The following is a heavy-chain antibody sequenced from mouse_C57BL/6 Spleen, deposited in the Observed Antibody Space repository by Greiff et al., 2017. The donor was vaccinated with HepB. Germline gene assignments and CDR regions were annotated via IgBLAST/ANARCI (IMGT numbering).Heavy chain of an antibody. D-gene: IGHD3-2*02. CDR3: ARVAQQAWFAY. V-gene: IGHV5-4*03. CDR1: GFTFSSYA. J-gene: IGHJ3*01. CDR2: ISDGGSYT. Sequence: EVMLVESGGGLVKPGGSLKLSCAASGFTFSSYAMSWVRQTPEKRLEWVATISDGGSYTYYPDNVKGRFTISRDNAKNNLYLQMSHLKSEDTAMYYCARVAQQAWFAYWGQGTLVTVSA.